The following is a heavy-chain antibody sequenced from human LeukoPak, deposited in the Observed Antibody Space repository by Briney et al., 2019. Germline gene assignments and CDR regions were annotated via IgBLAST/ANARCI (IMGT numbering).Heavy chain of an antibody. CDR3: ARGLWASILTGYYLFGY. CDR1: GFTFSSYA. V-gene: IGHV3-23*01. CDR2: ISGSGGST. D-gene: IGHD3-9*01. J-gene: IGHJ4*02. Sequence: GGSLRLSCAASGFTFSSYAMSWVRQAPGKGLEWVSAISGSGGSTYYADSVKGRFTISRDNSKNTLYLQMNSLRAEDTAVYYCARGLWASILTGYYLFGYWGQGTLVTVSS.